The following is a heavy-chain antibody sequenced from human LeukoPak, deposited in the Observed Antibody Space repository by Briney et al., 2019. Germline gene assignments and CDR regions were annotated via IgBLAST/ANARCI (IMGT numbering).Heavy chain of an antibody. J-gene: IGHJ4*02. CDR1: GYTFTGNY. CDR2: IYPNGGGT. CDR3: ARDRANTAFDY. D-gene: IGHD2-8*01. Sequence: ASVKVSCKAPGYTFTGNYMHWVRQAPGQGLEWMGWIYPNGGGTHYAQKFQGRVTMTRDTSISTAYMELSRLTIDDTAVYYCARDRANTAFDYWGQGTLVTVSS. V-gene: IGHV1-2*02.